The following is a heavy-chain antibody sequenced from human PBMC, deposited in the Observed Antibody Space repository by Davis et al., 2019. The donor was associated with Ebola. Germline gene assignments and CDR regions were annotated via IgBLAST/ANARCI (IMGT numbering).Heavy chain of an antibody. CDR2: INPSGGST. V-gene: IGHV1-46*01. Sequence: ASVQVSCKASGYTFTSYYMHSVRQAPGQGLEWMGIINPSGGSTSYAQKFQGRVTMTRDTSTSTVYMELSSLRSEDTAVYYCASYPRRDGYNVSYWGQGTLVTVSS. D-gene: IGHD5-24*01. CDR1: GYTFTSYY. J-gene: IGHJ4*02. CDR3: ASYPRRDGYNVSY.